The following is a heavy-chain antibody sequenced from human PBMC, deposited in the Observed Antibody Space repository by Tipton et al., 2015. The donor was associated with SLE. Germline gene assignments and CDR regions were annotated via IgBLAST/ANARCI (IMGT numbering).Heavy chain of an antibody. CDR3: AREGSGSYFGAFDI. CDR1: GCSISRGSNY. CDR2: IYNTWST. D-gene: IGHD1-26*01. J-gene: IGHJ3*02. V-gene: IGHV4-61*09. Sequence: TLSLTCTVSGCSISRGSNYLIWIRQPAGKGLEWIGHIYNTWSTNYHPLLKSRVTISVDTSKNQFSLKLSSVTAADTAVYYCAREGSGSYFGAFDIWGQGTMVTVSS.